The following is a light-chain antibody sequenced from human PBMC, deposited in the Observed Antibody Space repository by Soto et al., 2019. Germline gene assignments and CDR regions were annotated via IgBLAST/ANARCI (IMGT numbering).Light chain of an antibody. CDR1: QSVSDNY. Sequence: EVVLTQSPGTRSXXXXXXXXXXXXASQSVSDNYLAWYQQKPGQAPRLLIFGASSRATGIPDRFSGSGSGTDFTLTINRLEPEDFAVYYCQQCGSTPWTFGQGTKVDIK. CDR2: GAS. V-gene: IGKV3-20*01. J-gene: IGKJ1*01. CDR3: QQCGSTPWT.